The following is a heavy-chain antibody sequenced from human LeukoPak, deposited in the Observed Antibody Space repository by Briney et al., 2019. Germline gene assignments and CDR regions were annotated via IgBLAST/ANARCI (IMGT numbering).Heavy chain of an antibody. CDR1: GYTFTGYY. Sequence: ASVKVSCKASGYTFTGYYMHWLRQAPGQGLEWMGWINPNSVGTNYARKFQGRVTMTRDTSISTAYMELSGLRSDDTAVYYCARAEPYSSGWDYWGQGTLVTVSS. D-gene: IGHD6-25*01. V-gene: IGHV1-2*02. J-gene: IGHJ4*02. CDR3: ARAEPYSSGWDY. CDR2: INPNSVGT.